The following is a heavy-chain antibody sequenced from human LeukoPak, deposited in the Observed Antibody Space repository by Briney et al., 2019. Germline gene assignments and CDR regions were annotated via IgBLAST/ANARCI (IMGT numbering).Heavy chain of an antibody. Sequence: GGSLRLSCAASGFTFSSYSMNWVRQAPGKGLEWVSAISGSGTITYYADSVKGRFTISRDNSKNTLYLQMSSLRGDDTAIYYCAKDPDHYYDTSAYSFDYWGQGTLVTVSS. V-gene: IGHV3-23*01. CDR1: GFTFSSYS. CDR2: ISGSGTIT. J-gene: IGHJ4*02. D-gene: IGHD3-22*01. CDR3: AKDPDHYYDTSAYSFDY.